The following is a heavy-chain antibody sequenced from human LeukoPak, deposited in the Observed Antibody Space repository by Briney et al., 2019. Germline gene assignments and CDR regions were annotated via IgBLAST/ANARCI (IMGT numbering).Heavy chain of an antibody. J-gene: IGHJ4*02. Sequence: SETLSLTCAVYGGSFSGYYWSWIRRPPGKGLEWIGEINHSGSTNYNPSLKSRVTISVDTSKNQFSLKLSSVTAADTAVYYCARDDRGLFDYWGQGTLVTVSS. CDR3: ARDDRGLFDY. D-gene: IGHD1-1*01. CDR1: GGSFSGYY. CDR2: INHSGST. V-gene: IGHV4-34*01.